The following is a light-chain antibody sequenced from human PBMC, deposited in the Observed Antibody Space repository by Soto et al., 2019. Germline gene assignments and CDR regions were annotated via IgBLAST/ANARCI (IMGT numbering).Light chain of an antibody. CDR1: QSVSSSY. J-gene: IGKJ1*01. V-gene: IGKV3-20*01. Sequence: EIVLTQSPGTLSLSPGERATLSCRASQSVSSSYLAWYQQKPGQAPRLLIYSASSRATGIPDRFGGSGSGTDFTLTISGLEPEDFAVYFCQQFGGSSWSFGQGTKVEVK. CDR3: QQFGGSSWS. CDR2: SAS.